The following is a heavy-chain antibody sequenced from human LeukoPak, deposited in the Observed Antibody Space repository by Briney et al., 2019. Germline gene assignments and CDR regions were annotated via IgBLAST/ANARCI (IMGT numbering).Heavy chain of an antibody. Sequence: SETLSLTCAVYGGSFSGYSWTWIRQPPGEGLEWIGNIYYSGSTYFNPSLKSRLTISVDTSKNQFSLKLSAVTAADTAVYFCASVRRGFGESSKYYSYYYMDVWGNGTTVTISS. CDR1: GGSFSGYS. J-gene: IGHJ6*03. CDR3: ASVRRGFGESSKYYSYYYMDV. D-gene: IGHD3-10*01. CDR2: IYYSGST. V-gene: IGHV4-34*01.